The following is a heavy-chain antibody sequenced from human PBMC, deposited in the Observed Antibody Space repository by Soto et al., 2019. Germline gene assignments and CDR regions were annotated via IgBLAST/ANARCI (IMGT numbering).Heavy chain of an antibody. D-gene: IGHD3-3*01. CDR3: ARDRGRPTYYDFWSGYYLRYNWFEP. CDR2: IYYSGST. J-gene: IGHJ5*02. Sequence: ASETLSLTCTVSGGSISSYFWSWIWQPPGKGLEWIGYIYYSGSTNYNPSLKSRVTISVDTSKNQFSLKLSSVTAADTAVYYCARDRGRPTYYDFWSGYYLRYNWFEPWGQGTLVTVSS. CDR1: GGSISSYF. V-gene: IGHV4-59*01.